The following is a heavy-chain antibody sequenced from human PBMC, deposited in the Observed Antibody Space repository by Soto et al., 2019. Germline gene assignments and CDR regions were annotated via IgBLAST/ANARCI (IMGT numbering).Heavy chain of an antibody. J-gene: IGHJ4*02. V-gene: IGHV4-4*02. Sequence: SETLSLTCTVSVGSISSSNWCTWVRQPPGKGLGWIGEISHSGSSDYYPSLKSRVTISVDKSTNQVSLILSSVTAADTAVYYGAGRVAAFRGVPEYLCQGTQGTVGS. CDR3: AGRVAAFRGVPEY. CDR1: VGSISSSNW. CDR2: ISHSGSS. D-gene: IGHD6-25*01.